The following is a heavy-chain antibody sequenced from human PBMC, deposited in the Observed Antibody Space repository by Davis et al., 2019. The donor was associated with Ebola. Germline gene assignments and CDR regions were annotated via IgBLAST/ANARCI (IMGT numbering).Heavy chain of an antibody. Sequence: SVKVSCKAVGDTLISYAMIWVRQAPGQGLEWVGGIIPVFRTASYAQKFQGRVTITADESTRTAYMELNGLRSEDTAVYYCAHLGPQSYCSGGGCHGYLDYWGQGTLVTVSS. CDR3: AHLGPQSYCSGGGCHGYLDY. V-gene: IGHV1-69*13. J-gene: IGHJ4*02. D-gene: IGHD2-15*01. CDR1: GDTLISYA. CDR2: IIPVFRTA.